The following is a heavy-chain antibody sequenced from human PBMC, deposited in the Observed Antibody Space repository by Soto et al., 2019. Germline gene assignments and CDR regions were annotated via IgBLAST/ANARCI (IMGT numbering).Heavy chain of an antibody. D-gene: IGHD3-22*01. J-gene: IGHJ6*03. CDR3: ARGLKGQFANYYMDV. Sequence: SVKVSCKASGGTFSSYAISWVRQAPGQGLEWMGGIIPIVGTANYAQKFQGRVTITADESTSTAYMELSSLRSEDTAVYYCARGLKGQFANYYMDVWGKGTTVTVSS. CDR1: GGTFSSYA. V-gene: IGHV1-69*13. CDR2: IIPIVGTA.